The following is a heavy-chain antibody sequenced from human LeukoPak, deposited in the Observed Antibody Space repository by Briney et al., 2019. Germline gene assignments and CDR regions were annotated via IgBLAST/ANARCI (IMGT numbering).Heavy chain of an antibody. CDR1: GYTFTTYE. CDR3: ARDPDGYGYWWFDP. D-gene: IGHD5-18*01. J-gene: IGHJ5*02. V-gene: IGHV1-18*01. Sequence: GASVKVSCKASGYTFTTYEIHWVRQAPGQGLEWMGWMNPNSGNTNYAQKLQGRVTMTTDTSTSTAYMELRSLRSDDTAVYYCARDPDGYGYWWFDPWGQGTLVTVSS. CDR2: MNPNSGNT.